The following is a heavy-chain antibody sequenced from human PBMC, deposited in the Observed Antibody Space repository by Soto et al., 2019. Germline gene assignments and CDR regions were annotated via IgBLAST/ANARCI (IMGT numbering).Heavy chain of an antibody. CDR1: GGSISNSANH. CDR2: IYSSGGT. CDR3: AKGVRGVPNWFDP. J-gene: IGHJ5*02. V-gene: IGHV4-31*03. Sequence: QVQLQESGPGLVRPSQTLSLSSTVSGGSISNSANHWSWIRQHPGEGLEWIGYIYSSGGTYYSPSLKGRVTMSIDASKNQFSLKLSSVTAADTAVYYCAKGVRGVPNWFDPWGQGTLVTVSS. D-gene: IGHD3-10*01.